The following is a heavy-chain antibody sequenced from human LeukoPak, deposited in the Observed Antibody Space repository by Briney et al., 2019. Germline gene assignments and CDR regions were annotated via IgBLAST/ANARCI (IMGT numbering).Heavy chain of an antibody. D-gene: IGHD2-2*02. CDR2: INPNSGGT. Sequence: ASVKVSCKASGYTFTDYYIHWVRQAPGQGLEWMGWINPNSGGTNYAQKFQGRVTMTRDTSISTAYMELSRLRSDDTAVYYCASKGYCSGNRCYTSDAFNIWGQGTMVTVSS. CDR1: GYTFTDYY. V-gene: IGHV1-2*02. CDR3: ASKGYCSGNRCYTSDAFNI. J-gene: IGHJ3*02.